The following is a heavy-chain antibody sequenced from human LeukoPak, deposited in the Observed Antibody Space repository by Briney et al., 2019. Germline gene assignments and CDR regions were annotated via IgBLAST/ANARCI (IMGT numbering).Heavy chain of an antibody. V-gene: IGHV3-23*01. CDR1: GFTFSSYP. CDR2: LSGSGDNT. Sequence: GGSLRLSCAASGFTFSSYPISWVRQAPGKGLEWVSALSGSGDNTYYADSVKGRFTISRDNSKNTLYLQMNSLRAEDTAVYYCAKAGDSSSSPLFLDWGQGTLVTVSS. CDR3: AKAGDSSSSPLFLD. J-gene: IGHJ4*02. D-gene: IGHD6-6*01.